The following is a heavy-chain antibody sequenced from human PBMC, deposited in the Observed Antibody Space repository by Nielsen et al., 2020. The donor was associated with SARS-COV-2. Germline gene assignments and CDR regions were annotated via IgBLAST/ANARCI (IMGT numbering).Heavy chain of an antibody. J-gene: IGHJ4*02. CDR3: ARDTKIQLWLGPFDY. Sequence: SETLSLTCAVYGGSFSGYYWSWIRQPPGKGLEWIGEINHSGSTNYNPSLKSRVTISVDTSKNQFSLKLSSVTAADTAVYYCARDTKIQLWLGPFDYWGQGPLVTVSS. CDR1: GGSFSGYY. D-gene: IGHD5-18*01. V-gene: IGHV4-34*01. CDR2: INHSGST.